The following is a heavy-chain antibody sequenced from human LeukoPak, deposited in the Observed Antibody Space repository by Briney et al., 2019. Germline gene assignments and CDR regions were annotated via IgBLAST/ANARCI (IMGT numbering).Heavy chain of an antibody. J-gene: IGHJ5*02. D-gene: IGHD3-10*01. CDR2: IDSSSTYI. CDR3: ARDHSVIYGSGSYYNYGWFDP. V-gene: IGHV3-21*01. CDR1: GFTFSTSS. Sequence: GGSLRLSCAASGFTFSTSSMNWVRQAPGKGLEWLSSIDSSSTYIYYADSVKGRFTISRDNARNSLYLQMNSLGAEDTAIYYCARDHSVIYGSGSYYNYGWFDPGGQGTLVTVSS.